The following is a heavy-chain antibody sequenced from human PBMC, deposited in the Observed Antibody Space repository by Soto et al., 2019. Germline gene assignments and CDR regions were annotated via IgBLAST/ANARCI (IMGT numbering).Heavy chain of an antibody. CDR2: IDPSDAYT. D-gene: IGHD3-22*01. Sequence: PGESLKISCKGSGYSFTSYWISWVRQMPGKGLEWMGRIDPSDAYTSYSPSFEGHVTISADKSITTAYLQWSSLKASDTAIYYCARTPYYYDSSGYYYIYGMDVWGQGTTVTVSS. V-gene: IGHV5-10-1*01. CDR3: ARTPYYYDSSGYYYIYGMDV. J-gene: IGHJ6*02. CDR1: GYSFTSYW.